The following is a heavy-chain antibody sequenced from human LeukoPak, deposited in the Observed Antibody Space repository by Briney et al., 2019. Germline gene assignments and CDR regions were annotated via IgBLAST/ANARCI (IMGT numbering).Heavy chain of an antibody. V-gene: IGHV3-23*01. Sequence: GGSLRLSCAASGFTFSNYAMIWVRQAPGKGLEWVSSISGSGLRTNYADSVKGRFTISRDHSKNTLYLQMNSLRAEDTAVYYCAKAGEVVGDDAFDIWGQGTMVTVSS. CDR3: AKAGEVVGDDAFDI. J-gene: IGHJ3*02. CDR2: ISGSGLRT. D-gene: IGHD1-26*01. CDR1: GFTFSNYA.